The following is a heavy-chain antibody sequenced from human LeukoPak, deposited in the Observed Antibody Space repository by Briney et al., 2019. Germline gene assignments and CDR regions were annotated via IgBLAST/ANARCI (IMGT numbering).Heavy chain of an antibody. V-gene: IGHV1-18*01. J-gene: IGHJ4*02. Sequence: ASVKVSCKASGYTFSDYGVSWVRQAPGQGLEWMGRISAYNGNTNYLQKFQGRVTMTTDTSTATAYMELRSLRPSGTAVYFCARGPRYSYDSSILLFDYWGQGTLVTVSS. CDR3: ARGPRYSYDSSILLFDY. D-gene: IGHD3-22*01. CDR2: ISAYNGNT. CDR1: GYTFSDYG.